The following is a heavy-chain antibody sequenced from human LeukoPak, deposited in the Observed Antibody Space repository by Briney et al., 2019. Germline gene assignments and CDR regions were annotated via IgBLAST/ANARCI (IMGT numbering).Heavy chain of an antibody. D-gene: IGHD4-23*01. CDR3: ASKPRGTVVTHFDY. V-gene: IGHV4-34*01. CDR2: INHSGST. CDR1: GGSFSGYY. Sequence: MSSETLSLTCAVYGGSFSGYYWSWIRQPPGKGLEWIGEINHSGSTNYNPSLKSRVTISVDTSKNQFSLKLSSVTAADTAVYYCASKPRGTVVTHFDYWGQGTLVTVSS. J-gene: IGHJ4*02.